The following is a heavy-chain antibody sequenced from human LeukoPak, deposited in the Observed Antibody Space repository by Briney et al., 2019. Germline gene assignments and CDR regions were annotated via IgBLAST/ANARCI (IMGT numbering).Heavy chain of an antibody. CDR2: ISGSGGST. Sequence: GGSLRLSCAASGFTFSSYAMSWVRQAPGKGLEWVSAISGSGGSTYYADSVKGRFTISRDNSKNTPYLQMNSLRAEDTAVYYCAKSFGVVIILYYFDYWGQGTLVTVSS. V-gene: IGHV3-23*01. CDR1: GFTFSSYA. J-gene: IGHJ4*02. CDR3: AKSFGVVIILYYFDY. D-gene: IGHD3-3*01.